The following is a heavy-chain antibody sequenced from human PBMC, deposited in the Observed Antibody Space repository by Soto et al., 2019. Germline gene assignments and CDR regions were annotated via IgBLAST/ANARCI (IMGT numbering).Heavy chain of an antibody. CDR2: VSAGVDMT. D-gene: IGHD3-10*01. Sequence: DVQLLESGGHLVQPGGSLRLSCAASGCTFSSYAMSWVRQAPGKGLEWVSSVSAGVDMTYYSDSVKGRVTITRDNSNNALSLQMNGLRIEDTALYYCARGDRGGSGSPASYYYSGLDVWGQGTTVTVS. J-gene: IGHJ6*02. V-gene: IGHV3-23*01. CDR1: GCTFSSYA. CDR3: ARGDRGGSGSPASYYYSGLDV.